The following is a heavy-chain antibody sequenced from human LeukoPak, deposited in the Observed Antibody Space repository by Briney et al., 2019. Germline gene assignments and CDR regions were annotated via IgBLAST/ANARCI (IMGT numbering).Heavy chain of an antibody. CDR2: IGNNGGKT. CDR1: GFRFSDFA. V-gene: IGHV3-64D*06. J-gene: IGHJ4*02. CDR3: VKGANRWVDYFFDY. D-gene: IGHD3/OR15-3a*01. Sequence: QSGGSLRLSCSASGFRFSDFAMHWVRQAPGKGLEHVSAIGNNGGKTYYYADSVKGRFTISRDNSKNTLSLQMSSLRVEDTAMYYCVKGANRWVDYFFDYWGQGTLVTVSS.